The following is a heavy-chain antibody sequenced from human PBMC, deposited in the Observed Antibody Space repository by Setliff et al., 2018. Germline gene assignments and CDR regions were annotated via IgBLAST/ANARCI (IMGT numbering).Heavy chain of an antibody. D-gene: IGHD3-10*01. CDR1: GGSISRSSYY. Sequence: PSETLSLTCTVSGGSISRSSYYWGWIRQPPGKGLEWIGSIYYSGTTYYNPSLKSRVTISIDTSKSQFSLNLSSVTAADTAVYYCARIAYGSGSYYFDYWGQGTLVTVSS. V-gene: IGHV4-39*07. CDR3: ARIAYGSGSYYFDY. CDR2: IYYSGTT. J-gene: IGHJ4*02.